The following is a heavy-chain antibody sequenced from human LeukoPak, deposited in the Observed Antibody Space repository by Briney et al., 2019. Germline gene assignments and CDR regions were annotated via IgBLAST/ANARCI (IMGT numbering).Heavy chain of an antibody. CDR2: IDGDGSRI. D-gene: IGHD3-3*01. CDR3: AREGSDFWSGYSKGYFDY. V-gene: IGHV3-74*01. Sequence: GGSLRLSCAASGFTFSSYWMHWVRQVPGKGLVWVSRIDGDGSRISYADAVKGRFTISRDNGKHSLYLQMNSLRAEDTAVYYCAREGSDFWSGYSKGYFDYWGQGTLVTVSS. CDR1: GFTFSSYW. J-gene: IGHJ4*02.